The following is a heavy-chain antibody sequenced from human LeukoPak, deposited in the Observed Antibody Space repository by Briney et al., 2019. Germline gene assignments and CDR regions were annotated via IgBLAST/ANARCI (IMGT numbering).Heavy chain of an antibody. CDR2: ISSSGSTI. CDR3: ARDRHSGSYYYMDV. D-gene: IGHD1-26*01. CDR1: GFTFSSYE. J-gene: IGHJ6*03. V-gene: IGHV3-48*03. Sequence: GGSLRLSCAASGFTFSSYEMNWVRQAPGKGLEWVSYISSSGSTIYYADSAKGRFTISRDNAKNSLYLQMNSLRAEDTALYYCARDRHSGSYYYMDVWGKGTTVTVSS.